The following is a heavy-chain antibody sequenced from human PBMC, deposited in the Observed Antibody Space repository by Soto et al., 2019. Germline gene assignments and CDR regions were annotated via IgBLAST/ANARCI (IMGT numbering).Heavy chain of an antibody. V-gene: IGHV1-18*01. D-gene: IGHD6-19*01. J-gene: IGHJ6*02. CDR2: ISAYNGNT. CDR3: ARYSESVAGIGNYYYGMDV. CDR1: GYTFTSYG. Sequence: ASVKVSCKASGYTFTSYGISWVRQAPGQGLEWMEWISAYNGNTNYAQKLQGRVTMTTDTSTSTAYMELRSLRSDDTAVYYCARYSESVAGIGNYYYGMDVWGQGTTVTVSS.